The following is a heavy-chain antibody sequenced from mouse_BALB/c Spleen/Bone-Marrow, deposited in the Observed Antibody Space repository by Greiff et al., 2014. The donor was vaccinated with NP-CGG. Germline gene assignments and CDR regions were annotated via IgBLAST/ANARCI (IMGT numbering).Heavy chain of an antibody. CDR2: IYPGDGDT. Sequence: VQLVESGAELARPGASVKLSCKASGYTFTSYWMQWVKQRPGQGLEWIGAIYPGDGDTRYTQKFKGKATLTADKPSSTAYMQLSSLASEDSAVYYCARDEHYFDYWGQGTTLTVSS. CDR3: ARDEHYFDY. V-gene: IGHV1-87*01. CDR1: GYTFTSYW. J-gene: IGHJ2*01.